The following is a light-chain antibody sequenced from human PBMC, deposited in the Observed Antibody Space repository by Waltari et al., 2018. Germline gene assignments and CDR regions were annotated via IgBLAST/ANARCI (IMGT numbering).Light chain of an antibody. Sequence: EILLTQSPAPLSLSPGERATLSCRASQSVSSYLAWYHQKPGQAPRLLIYDASNRATGIPARFSGSGSGTDFTLTISSLEPEDFAVYYCQQRSNWLTFGGGTKVEIK. J-gene: IGKJ4*01. CDR3: QQRSNWLT. V-gene: IGKV3-11*01. CDR1: QSVSSY. CDR2: DAS.